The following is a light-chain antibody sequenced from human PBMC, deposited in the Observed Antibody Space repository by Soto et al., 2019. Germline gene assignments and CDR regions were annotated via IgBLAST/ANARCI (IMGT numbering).Light chain of an antibody. CDR2: EFI. J-gene: IGLJ2*01. CDR3: SSYTGTTNDVI. CDR1: SSDVGGYNY. Sequence: QSALTQTPSASGSPGQSVTISCTGTSSDVGGYNYVSWYQQHPDKDPKLMIYEFIKRPSGVPVRYSGSKSGNTASLTVSGLQSEDEAYYYCSSYTGTTNDVIFGGGTKVTVL. V-gene: IGLV2-8*01.